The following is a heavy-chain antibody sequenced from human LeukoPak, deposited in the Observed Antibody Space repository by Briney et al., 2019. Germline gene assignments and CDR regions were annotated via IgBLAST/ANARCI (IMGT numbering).Heavy chain of an antibody. D-gene: IGHD3-10*01. CDR3: ARRKTTMVRGVIDY. V-gene: IGHV4-34*01. CDR1: GGSISGYY. J-gene: IGHJ4*02. CDR2: INHSGST. Sequence: SETLSLTCTVSGGSISGYYWSWIRQPPGKGLEWIGEINHSGSTNYNPSLKSRVTISVDTSKNQFSLKLSSVTAADTAVYYCARRKTTMVRGVIDYWGQGTLVTVSS.